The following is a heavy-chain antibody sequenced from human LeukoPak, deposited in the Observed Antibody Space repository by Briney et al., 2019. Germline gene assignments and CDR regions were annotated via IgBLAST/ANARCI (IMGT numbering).Heavy chain of an antibody. D-gene: IGHD6-13*01. Sequence: SETLSLTCTVSGGSISSSSYYWGWIRQPPGKGLEWIGSIYYSGSTYHNPSLKSRVTISVDTSKNQFSLKLSSVTAADTAVYYRARFIAAATYYFDYWGQGTLVTVSS. J-gene: IGHJ4*02. CDR3: ARFIAAATYYFDY. CDR2: IYYSGST. CDR1: GGSISSSSYY. V-gene: IGHV4-39*01.